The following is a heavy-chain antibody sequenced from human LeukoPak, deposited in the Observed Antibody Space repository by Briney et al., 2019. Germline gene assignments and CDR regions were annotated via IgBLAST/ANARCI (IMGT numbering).Heavy chain of an antibody. CDR3: AGSSGYYLADAFDI. J-gene: IGHJ3*02. Sequence: GGSLRLSCAASGFTFNTYGMHWVRQAPGKGLEWVAVISYDASNKYYADSVKGRFTISRDNSKNTLYLQMNSLRAEDTAVYYCAGSSGYYLADAFDIWGQGTMVTVSS. CDR1: GFTFNTYG. D-gene: IGHD3-22*01. CDR2: ISYDASNK. V-gene: IGHV3-30*03.